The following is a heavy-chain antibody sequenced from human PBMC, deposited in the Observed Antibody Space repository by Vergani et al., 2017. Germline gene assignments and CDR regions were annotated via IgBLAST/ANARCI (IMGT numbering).Heavy chain of an antibody. Sequence: QVQLVQSGDEVKKPGASLKVSCKASGYTFTGYYMHWVRQAPVQGLEWMVRIVPILGIDNYAQTFQGRVTITADKTTSTAYMELSSLRSEDTAVYYCARGGIVATMDWFDPWGQGTLVTVSS. CDR2: IVPILGID. CDR3: ARGGIVATMDWFDP. V-gene: IGHV1-69*09. D-gene: IGHD5-12*01. J-gene: IGHJ5*02. CDR1: GYTFTGYY.